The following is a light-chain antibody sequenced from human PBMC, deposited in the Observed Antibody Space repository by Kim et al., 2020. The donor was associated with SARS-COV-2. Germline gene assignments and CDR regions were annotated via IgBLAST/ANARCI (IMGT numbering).Light chain of an antibody. CDR3: QQYGSSPQT. CDR1: QSVSSSY. V-gene: IGKV3-20*01. Sequence: EIVLTQSPGTLSLSPGERATLSCRVSQSVSSSYLAWYQQKPGQAPRLLIYGASSRATGIPDRFSGSGSGTDFTLTISRLEPEDFAVYYCQQYGSSPQTFGQGTKLEI. J-gene: IGKJ2*01. CDR2: GAS.